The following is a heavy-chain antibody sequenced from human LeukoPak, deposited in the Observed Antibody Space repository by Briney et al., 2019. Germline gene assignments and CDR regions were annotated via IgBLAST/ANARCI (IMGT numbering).Heavy chain of an antibody. CDR2: ITNSDNSM. Sequence: GGSLRLSCAASGFTVSSNYMTWVRQAPGKGLEWVSYITNSDNSMYYADSVKGRFTISRDNAKNSLHLQMNSLRAEDTAVYYCARIWPSVAAFDIWGQGTMVTVSS. D-gene: IGHD2-15*01. V-gene: IGHV3-11*01. CDR3: ARIWPSVAAFDI. CDR1: GFTVSSNY. J-gene: IGHJ3*02.